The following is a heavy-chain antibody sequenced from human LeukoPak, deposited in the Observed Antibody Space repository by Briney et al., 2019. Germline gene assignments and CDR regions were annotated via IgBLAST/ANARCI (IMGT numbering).Heavy chain of an antibody. CDR3: ARREVHSSGWHWFDP. Sequence: GASVKVSCKVSGGTFSSYAISWVRQAPGQGLEWMGGIIPIFGTTNYAQKFQGRVTITADESTSTAYMELSSLRSEDTAVYYCARREVHSSGWHWFDPWGQGTLVTVSS. V-gene: IGHV1-69*13. CDR2: IIPIFGTT. J-gene: IGHJ5*02. D-gene: IGHD6-19*01. CDR1: GGTFSSYA.